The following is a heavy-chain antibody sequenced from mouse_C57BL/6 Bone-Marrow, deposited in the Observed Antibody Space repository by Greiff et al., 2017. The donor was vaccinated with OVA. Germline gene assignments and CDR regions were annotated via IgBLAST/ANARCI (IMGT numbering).Heavy chain of an antibody. CDR2: IDPSDSYT. CDR3: ARGGPRKASFDY. J-gene: IGHJ2*01. V-gene: IGHV1-50*01. Sequence: QVQLQQPGAELVKPGASVKLSCKASGYTFTSYWMQWVKQRPGQGLEWIGEIDPSDSYTNYNPKFKGKATLTVDTSSSTAYMQRSGLTSEDSAVYYCARGGPRKASFDYWGQGTTLTVSS. CDR1: GYTFTSYW. D-gene: IGHD2-10*02.